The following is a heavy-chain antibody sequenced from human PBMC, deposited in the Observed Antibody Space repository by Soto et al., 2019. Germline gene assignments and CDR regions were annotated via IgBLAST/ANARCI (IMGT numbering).Heavy chain of an antibody. J-gene: IGHJ5*02. Sequence: GGSLRLSCAASGFTFSDYYMSWIRQAPGKGLEWLSYISSSGNTIDYADSVKGRFTISRDNAKNSLFLQMNSLRAEDTAVYLCVRETVWFDPWGQGALVTVSS. CDR2: ISSSGNTI. V-gene: IGHV3-11*01. CDR3: VRETVWFDP. CDR1: GFTFSDYY. D-gene: IGHD4-17*01.